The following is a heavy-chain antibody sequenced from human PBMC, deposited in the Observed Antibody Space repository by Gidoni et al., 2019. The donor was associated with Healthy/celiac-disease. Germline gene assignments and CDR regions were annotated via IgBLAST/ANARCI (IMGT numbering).Heavy chain of an antibody. CDR3: AKDPDYIWGSLYYFDY. J-gene: IGHJ4*02. V-gene: IGHV3-9*01. CDR1: GFTFDDYA. CDR2: ISWNSGSI. Sequence: EVQLVESGGGLVQPGRSLRLSCAASGFTFDDYAMHWVRQAPGKGLEWVSGISWNSGSIGYADSVKGRFTIARDNAKNSLYLQMNSLRAEDTALYYCAKDPDYIWGSLYYFDYWGQGTLVTVSS. D-gene: IGHD7-27*01.